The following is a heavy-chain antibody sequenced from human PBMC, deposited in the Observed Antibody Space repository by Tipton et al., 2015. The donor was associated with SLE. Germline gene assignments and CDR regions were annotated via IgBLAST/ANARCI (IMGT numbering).Heavy chain of an antibody. CDR2: IYTSGST. CDR3: ARLWTGTTGIDY. Sequence: TLSLTCAVSGYSISSGSYYWSWIRQPAGKGLEWIGHIYTSGSTNYNPSLKSRVTLSVDTSKNQFSLKLSSVTAADTAVYYCARLWTGTTGIDYWGQGTLVTVSS. CDR1: GYSISSGSYY. J-gene: IGHJ4*02. V-gene: IGHV4-61*09. D-gene: IGHD1-1*01.